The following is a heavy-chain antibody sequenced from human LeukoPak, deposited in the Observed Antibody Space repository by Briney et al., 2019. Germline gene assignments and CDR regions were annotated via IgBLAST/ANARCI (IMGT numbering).Heavy chain of an antibody. CDR2: IYTSGST. J-gene: IGHJ4*02. CDR1: GGSISSYY. D-gene: IGHD6-13*01. V-gene: IGHV4-4*07. Sequence: PSETLSLTCTVSGGSISSYYWSWIRQPAGKGLEWIGRIYTSGSTNYNPSLKSRVTMSVDTSKNQFSLKLSSVTAADTAAYYCARENGIAAAGTIDYWGQGTLVTVSS. CDR3: ARENGIAAAGTIDY.